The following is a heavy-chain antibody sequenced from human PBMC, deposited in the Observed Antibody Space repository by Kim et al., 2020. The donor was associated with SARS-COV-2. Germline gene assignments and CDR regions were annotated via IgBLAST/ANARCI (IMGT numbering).Heavy chain of an antibody. CDR3: ARGIRSCDY. V-gene: IGHV4-59*09. J-gene: IGHJ4*02. Sequence: GDTNYNPSFKSRVTISVDTSKNQFSLRLGSVTAADTAVYYCARGIRSCDYWGQGTLVTVSS. D-gene: IGHD2-15*01. CDR2: GDT.